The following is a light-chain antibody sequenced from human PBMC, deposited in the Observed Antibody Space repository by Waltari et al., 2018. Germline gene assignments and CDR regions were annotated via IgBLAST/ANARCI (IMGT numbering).Light chain of an antibody. V-gene: IGKV3-11*01. J-gene: IGKJ4*01. CDR1: QSVSSY. CDR3: QQRSNWPRLT. CDR2: DAF. Sequence: EILLTQSPATLSLSPGERATLSCRASQSVSSYLAWYQQKPGQAPRRLLYDAFNRATGIPARFSGSGSGTDFTLTISSLEPEDFAVYYCQQRSNWPRLTFGGGTRVEIK.